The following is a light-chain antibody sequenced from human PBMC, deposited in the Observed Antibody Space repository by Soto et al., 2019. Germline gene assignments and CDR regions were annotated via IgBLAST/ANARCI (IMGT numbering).Light chain of an antibody. J-gene: IGKJ2*01. V-gene: IGKV1-33*01. CDR1: QDITNY. CDR2: DAS. Sequence: IQMTQSPLFLSASIGDRVTITCQASQDITNYLNWYQQKPGKAPKLLIYDASMLERGVPSRFSGGGSGRHVSFRVISLQPEDIPTFYCQQYDSFLYIRGQGTKVDI. CDR3: QQYDSFLYI.